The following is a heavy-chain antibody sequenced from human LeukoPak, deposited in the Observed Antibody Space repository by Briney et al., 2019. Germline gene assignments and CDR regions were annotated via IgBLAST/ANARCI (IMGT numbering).Heavy chain of an antibody. D-gene: IGHD2/OR15-2a*01. J-gene: IGHJ4*02. V-gene: IGHV3-74*01. Sequence: GGSLRLSCAASGFTLSTYSLNWVRQAPGEGLVWVSRIRSDGSDTRYAESVKGRFTISRDNAKNTLYLQMNSLRAEDTAVYYCARDWFHAIDYWGQGTLVTVSS. CDR2: IRSDGSDT. CDR3: ARDWFHAIDY. CDR1: GFTLSTYS.